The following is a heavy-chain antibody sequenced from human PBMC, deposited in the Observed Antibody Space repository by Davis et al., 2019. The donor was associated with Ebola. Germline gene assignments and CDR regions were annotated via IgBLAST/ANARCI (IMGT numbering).Heavy chain of an antibody. CDR1: GGSFSGYY. J-gene: IGHJ5*02. D-gene: IGHD5-24*01. CDR2: INHSGST. CDR3: ARGGRWLTWGT. Sequence: GSLRLSCAVYGGSFSGYYWSWIRQPPGKGLEWIGEINHSGSTNYNPSLKSRLTISVDTSKNQFSLKLSSVTAADTAVYYCARGGRWLTWGTWGQGTLVTVSS. V-gene: IGHV4-34*01.